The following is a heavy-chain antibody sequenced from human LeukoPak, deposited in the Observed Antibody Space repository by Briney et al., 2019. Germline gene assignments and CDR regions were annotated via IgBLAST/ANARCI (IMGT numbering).Heavy chain of an antibody. CDR1: GFTFSSYA. Sequence: GGSLRLSCAVSGFTFSSYAMHWVRQAPGKGLEWVAVISYDGSNKYYADSVKGRFTISRDNSKNTLYLQMNSLRAEDTAVYYCASYPDRYSSGLDYWGQGTLVTVSS. V-gene: IGHV3-30-3*01. CDR3: ASYPDRYSSGLDY. J-gene: IGHJ4*02. CDR2: ISYDGSNK. D-gene: IGHD6-19*01.